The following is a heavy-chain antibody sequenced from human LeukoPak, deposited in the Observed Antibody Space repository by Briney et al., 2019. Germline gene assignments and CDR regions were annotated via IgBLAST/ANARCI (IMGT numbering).Heavy chain of an antibody. J-gene: IGHJ6*03. CDR3: ARDSSSYYYYMDV. CDR1: GGSISSYY. Sequence: PSETLSLTCTVSGGSISSYYWSWIRQPPGKGLEWIGYIYYSGSTNYNPSLKSRVTISVDTSKNQFSLKLSSVTAADMAVYYCARDSSSYYYYMDVWGKGTTVTVSS. V-gene: IGHV4-59*12. D-gene: IGHD6-6*01. CDR2: IYYSGST.